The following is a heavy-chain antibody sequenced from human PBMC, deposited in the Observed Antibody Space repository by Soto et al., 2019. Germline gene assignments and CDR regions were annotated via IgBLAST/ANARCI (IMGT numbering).Heavy chain of an antibody. D-gene: IGHD3-10*01. Sequence: EVQLVESGGGLVQPGESLRLSCEASGLTFDAYWMNWVRQAPGKGLEWVANIKHDASDEYYVDSVKGSFTISRDNGTSSLYLEMRDLRAEDTAVYYCVRDVYGWGSFGTWGQGTLVTVSS. V-gene: IGHV3-7*01. CDR2: IKHDASDE. CDR3: VRDVYGWGSFGT. CDR1: GLTFDAYW. J-gene: IGHJ5*02.